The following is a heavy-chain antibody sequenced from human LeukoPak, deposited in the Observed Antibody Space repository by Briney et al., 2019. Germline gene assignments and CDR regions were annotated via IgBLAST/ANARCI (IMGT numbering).Heavy chain of an antibody. CDR2: IDYSGST. D-gene: IGHD3-16*01. Sequence: SETLSLTCTVSGGSISTYYWTWIRQPPGKGLEWIGYIDYSGSTNYNPSLKSRVTISVDTSKNQFSLKLSSVTAADTAVYYCARRLEFFYWGQGTLVTVSS. CDR3: ARRLEFFY. J-gene: IGHJ4*02. V-gene: IGHV4-59*08. CDR1: GGSISTYY.